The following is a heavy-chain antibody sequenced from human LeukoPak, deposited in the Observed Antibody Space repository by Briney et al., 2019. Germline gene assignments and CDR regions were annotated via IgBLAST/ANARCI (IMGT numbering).Heavy chain of an antibody. CDR2: INRDGSEK. J-gene: IGHJ4*02. CDR1: GFTFSNYW. CDR3: AKDLLNYAGDDFDY. D-gene: IGHD4-23*01. V-gene: IGHV3-7*01. Sequence: GGSLRLSCAASGFTFSNYWMSWVRQAPGKGLEWVANINRDGSEKYYVDSVKGRFTVPRDNAKNSLYLQMNSLRAEDTAVYYCAKDLLNYAGDDFDYWGQGTLVTVSS.